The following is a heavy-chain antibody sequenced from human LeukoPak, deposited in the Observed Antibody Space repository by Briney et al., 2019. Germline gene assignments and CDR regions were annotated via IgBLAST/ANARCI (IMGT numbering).Heavy chain of an antibody. J-gene: IGHJ4*02. V-gene: IGHV4-59*01. D-gene: IGHD3-22*01. CDR1: GASISNYY. CDR3: ARDVGYDSSAYYTDY. CDR2: IYYSGST. Sequence: PSETLSLTCTVSGASISNYYWSWIRQPPGKGLEWIGCIYYSGSTNYNPSLKSRVTISVDTSKNQFSLKLSSVTAADTAIYYCARDVGYDSSAYYTDYWGQGTLVTVSS.